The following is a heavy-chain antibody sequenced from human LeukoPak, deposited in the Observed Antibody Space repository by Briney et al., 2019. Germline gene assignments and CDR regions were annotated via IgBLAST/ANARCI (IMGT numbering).Heavy chain of an antibody. Sequence: GGPLRLSCTASGFTVSRNYMSCVRQAPGKGLEWVSVIYSGGTTYYSDSVKGRFTISRGNSKNTLYLQMNSLRAEDTAVYYCARSPNPYYMDVWGKGTTVTISS. CDR1: GFTVSRNY. J-gene: IGHJ6*03. CDR3: ARSPNPYYMDV. CDR2: IYSGGTT. V-gene: IGHV3-53*01.